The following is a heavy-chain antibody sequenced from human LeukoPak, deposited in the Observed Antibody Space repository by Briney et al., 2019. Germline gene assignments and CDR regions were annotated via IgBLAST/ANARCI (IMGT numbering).Heavy chain of an antibody. J-gene: IGHJ3*02. CDR2: FYPGGSK. D-gene: IGHD3-22*01. CDR3: ARGVYDTSGDVFDI. Sequence: GGSLRLSCAASGLTVSGNYMTWVRQAPGKGLEWVAVFYPGGSKYYASSVKGRFAISRDNSNDMLYLQMNGLGVEDTAVYYCARGVYDTSGDVFDIWGQGTMVTVSS. CDR1: GLTVSGNY. V-gene: IGHV3-53*01.